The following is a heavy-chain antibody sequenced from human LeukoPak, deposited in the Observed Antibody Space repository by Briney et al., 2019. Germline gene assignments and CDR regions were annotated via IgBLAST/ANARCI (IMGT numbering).Heavy chain of an antibody. CDR1: GFTFSSYS. Sequence: PGGSLRLSCAASGFTFSSYSMSWVRQAPGKGLEWVSVIYSGGSTYYADSVKGRFAISGGNYKNTLFLQMKSLRDEDTAVYYCVADYYGTGSYSLTFDYWGQGTLVTVSS. CDR3: VADYYGTGSYSLTFDY. J-gene: IGHJ4*02. CDR2: IYSGGST. D-gene: IGHD3-10*01. V-gene: IGHV3-66*01.